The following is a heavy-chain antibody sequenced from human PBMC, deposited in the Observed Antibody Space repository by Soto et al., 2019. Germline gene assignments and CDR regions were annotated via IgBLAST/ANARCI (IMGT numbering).Heavy chain of an antibody. CDR3: ARDVEPYSSGWSRSVGMDV. D-gene: IGHD6-19*01. J-gene: IGHJ6*02. CDR1: GGTFSSYA. CDR2: IIPIFGTA. V-gene: IGHV1-69*06. Sequence: QVQLVQSGAEVKKPGSSVKVSCKASGGTFSSYAISWVRQAPGQGLEWMGGIIPIFGTANYAQKFQGRVTITADKSTSTADMELSSLRSEDTAVYYCARDVEPYSSGWSRSVGMDVWGQGTTVTVSS.